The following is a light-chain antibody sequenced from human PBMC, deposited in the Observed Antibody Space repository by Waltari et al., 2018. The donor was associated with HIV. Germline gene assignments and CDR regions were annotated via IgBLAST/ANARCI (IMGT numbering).Light chain of an antibody. CDR1: KLGDKY. CDR3: QAWDSSTAV. J-gene: IGLJ2*01. V-gene: IGLV3-1*01. Sequence: SYELTQPPSVSVSPGQTASITCSGDKLGDKYACWYQQKPGQSPVLVIYQDNKRPSGIPERISGSNSGNTATLTISGTQTMDEADYYCQAWDSSTAVFGGGTKLTVL. CDR2: QDN.